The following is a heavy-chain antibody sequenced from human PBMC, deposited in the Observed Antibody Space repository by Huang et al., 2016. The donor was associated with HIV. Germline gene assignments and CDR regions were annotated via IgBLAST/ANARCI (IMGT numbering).Heavy chain of an antibody. Sequence: QVQLEQSGPAVRKPGSSVKVSCQASGGSFSDQIISWVRQAPGQRFEWMGGSIPLFRAPAYAQEFKGRVTMTADESTATIYMERNSLTSEDTAVYYCAMSLRYQYDSRSYWGRYFDYWGQGTLVTVSS. CDR2: SIPLFRAP. V-gene: IGHV1-69*01. CDR1: GGSFSDQI. J-gene: IGHJ4*02. D-gene: IGHD3-16*01. CDR3: AMSLRYQYDSRSYWGRYFDY.